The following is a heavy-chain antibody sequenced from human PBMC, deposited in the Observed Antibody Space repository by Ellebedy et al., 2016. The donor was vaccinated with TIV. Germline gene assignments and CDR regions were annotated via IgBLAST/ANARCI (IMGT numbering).Heavy chain of an antibody. V-gene: IGHV3-7*01. Sequence: GESLKISCAASGITFSNSCMSWVRQAPGKGLEWVAIIKPDGGEKWYVDSVKGRFTIARDNGKNSLFLQMDSLRAYETAVYYWGKIHRALSGNYWGQGTMVSVSS. D-gene: IGHD3-3*02. CDR1: GITFSNSC. J-gene: IGHJ4*02. CDR3: GKIHRALSGNY. CDR2: IKPDGGEK.